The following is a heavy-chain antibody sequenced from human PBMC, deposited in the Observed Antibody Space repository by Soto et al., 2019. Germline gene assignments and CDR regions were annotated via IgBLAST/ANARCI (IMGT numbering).Heavy chain of an antibody. V-gene: IGHV4-30-4*01. J-gene: IGHJ5*02. D-gene: IGHD3-22*01. Sequence: SETLSLTCTVSGGSINSGNYYWSWIRQPPGNGLEWIGYMYYSGSTFYNPSLKSRVTISLDTSKNQFSLKLSSVTAADTAVYYCARDQGLLRNWFDPWGQGTLVTVSS. CDR3: ARDQGLLRNWFDP. CDR2: MYYSGST. CDR1: GGSINSGNYY.